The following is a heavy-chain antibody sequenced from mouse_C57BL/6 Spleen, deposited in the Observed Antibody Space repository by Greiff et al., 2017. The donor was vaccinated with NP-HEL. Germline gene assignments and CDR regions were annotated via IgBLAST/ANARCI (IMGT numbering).Heavy chain of an antibody. CDR1: GFTFSDYG. CDR2: ISSGSSTI. D-gene: IGHD4-1*01. V-gene: IGHV5-17*01. J-gene: IGHJ4*01. Sequence: EVLLVQSGAGLVKPGGSLKLSCAASGFTFSDYGMHWVRQAPEKGLEWVAYISSGSSTIYYADTVKGRFTISRDNAKDTLFMQMTSLRSEDTAMYYCAGRWDGYAMDYWGQGTSVTVSS. CDR3: AGRWDGYAMDY.